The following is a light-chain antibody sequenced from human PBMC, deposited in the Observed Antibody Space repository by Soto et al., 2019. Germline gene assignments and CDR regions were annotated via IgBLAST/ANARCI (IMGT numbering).Light chain of an antibody. CDR3: QHRSSWPRT. Sequence: GLSQSAGTLSLSPGERATLSCRASQSVSSSYLAWYQQKPGQAPRLLIYGASSRPTGIPDRFSGSGFGTDFTLTISGLEPEDFAVYYCQHRSSWPRTFGQGTKVDIK. V-gene: IGKV3D-20*02. CDR2: GAS. J-gene: IGKJ1*01. CDR1: QSVSSSY.